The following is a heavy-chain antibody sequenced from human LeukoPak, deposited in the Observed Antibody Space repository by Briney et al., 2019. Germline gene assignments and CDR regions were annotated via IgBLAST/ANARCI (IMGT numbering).Heavy chain of an antibody. CDR3: AKTSVGGGRIIGSGYFDN. Sequence: GGSLRLSCAASGFTFSDYYMSWIRQAPGKGLEWVSYISSSSGNTNYADSVKGRFTVSTDNAKNSLYLQMNSLRAEDTAVYYCAKTSVGGGRIIGSGYFDNWGQGTLVTVSS. V-gene: IGHV3-11*03. J-gene: IGHJ4*02. D-gene: IGHD2-15*01. CDR2: ISSSSGNT. CDR1: GFTFSDYY.